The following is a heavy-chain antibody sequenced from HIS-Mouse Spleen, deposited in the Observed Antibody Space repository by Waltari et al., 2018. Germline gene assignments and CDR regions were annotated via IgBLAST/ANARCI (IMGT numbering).Heavy chain of an antibody. Sequence: QVQLVESGGGVVQPGRSLRLSCAASGFTFSSYASHWVRQAPGKGLEWVAVIYYDGSNKYYADSVEGRFTISRDNSKNTLYLQMNSLRAEDTAVYYCARRYSGYDLGYWGQGTLVTVSS. J-gene: IGHJ4*02. V-gene: IGHV3-30*04. CDR1: GFTFSSYA. CDR2: IYYDGSNK. CDR3: ARRYSGYDLGY. D-gene: IGHD5-12*01.